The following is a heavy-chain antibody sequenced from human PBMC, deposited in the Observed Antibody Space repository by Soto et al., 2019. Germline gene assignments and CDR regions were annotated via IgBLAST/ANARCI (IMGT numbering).Heavy chain of an antibody. CDR2: TSYRSKWYN. Sequence: SQTLSLTSAISGDSVSSNSVAWNWIRHSPSGGLERRGRTSYRSKWYNGYSVSVKSRITINPDTSKNQFSLQLKSVTPEDTAVYYCVRDTGSGSGWYGIWGQGTQVTVSS. CDR3: VRDTGSGSGWYGI. CDR1: GDSVSSNSVA. D-gene: IGHD6-19*01. V-gene: IGHV6-1*01. J-gene: IGHJ4*02.